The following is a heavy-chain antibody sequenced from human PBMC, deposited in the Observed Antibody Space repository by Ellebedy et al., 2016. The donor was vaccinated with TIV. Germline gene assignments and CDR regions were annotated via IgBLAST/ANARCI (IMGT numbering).Heavy chain of an antibody. CDR3: ARDQWLGRAYYFDY. J-gene: IGHJ4*02. D-gene: IGHD6-19*01. Sequence: GESLKISCAASGFTFSNYWMNWVRQAPGKGLEWVANIKQDGSEKYYVDSVEDRFAISRDNAKNSMYLQMNSLRDEDTAVYYCARDQWLGRAYYFDYWGQGTLLTVSS. V-gene: IGHV3-7*01. CDR2: IKQDGSEK. CDR1: GFTFSNYW.